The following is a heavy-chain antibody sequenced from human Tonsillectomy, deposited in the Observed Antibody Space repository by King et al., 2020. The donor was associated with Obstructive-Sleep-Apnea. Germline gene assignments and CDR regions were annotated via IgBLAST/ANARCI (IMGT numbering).Heavy chain of an antibody. CDR3: ARDRPYSSGWYRFDY. CDR2: IWYDGSNK. J-gene: IGHJ4*02. Sequence: VQLVESGGGVVQPGRSLRLSCAASGFTFSSYGMHWVRQAPGKGLEWVAVIWYDGSNKYCADSVKGRFTISRDNSKNTLYLQMNSLRAEDTAVYYCARDRPYSSGWYRFDYWGQGTLVTVSS. CDR1: GFTFSSYG. V-gene: IGHV3-33*01. D-gene: IGHD6-19*01.